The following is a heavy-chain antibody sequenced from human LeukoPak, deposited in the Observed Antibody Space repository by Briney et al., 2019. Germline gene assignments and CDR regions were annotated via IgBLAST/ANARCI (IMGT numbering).Heavy chain of an antibody. CDR2: INSYGSSA. D-gene: IGHD3-10*02. Sequence: PGGSLRLSCAASGFTFSRYWMHWVRQVSGKGLVWVSRINSYGSSADYADSVEGRFTISRDNAKNTLYLQMNSLRAEDTAVYYCARGTMFPYYFDYWGQGTLVTVSS. CDR1: GFTFSRYW. CDR3: ARGTMFPYYFDY. V-gene: IGHV3-74*01. J-gene: IGHJ4*02.